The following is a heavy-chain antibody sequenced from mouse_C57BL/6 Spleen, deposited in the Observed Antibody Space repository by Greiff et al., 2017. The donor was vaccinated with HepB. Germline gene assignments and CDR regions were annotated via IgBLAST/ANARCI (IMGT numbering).Heavy chain of an antibody. CDR3: ARRELRGGFDY. CDR1: GYTFTSYW. J-gene: IGHJ2*01. V-gene: IGHV1-69*01. CDR2: IDPSDSYT. Sequence: QVQLQQPGAELVMPGASVKLSCKASGYTFTSYWMHWVKQRPGQGLEWIGGIDPSDSYTNYNQKFKGKSTLTVDKSSSTAYMQLSSLTSEDSAVYYCARRELRGGFDYWGQGTTLTVSS. D-gene: IGHD2-4*01.